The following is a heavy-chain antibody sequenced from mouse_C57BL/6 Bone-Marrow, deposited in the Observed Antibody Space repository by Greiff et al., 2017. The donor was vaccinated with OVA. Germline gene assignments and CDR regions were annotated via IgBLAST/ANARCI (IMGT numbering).Heavy chain of an antibody. V-gene: IGHV3-6*01. J-gene: IGHJ3*01. CDR2: ISYDGSN. CDR1: GYSITSGYY. CDR3: ARGWGAWFAY. D-gene: IGHD1-1*02. Sequence: DVQLQESGPGLVKPSQSLSLTCSVTGYSITSGYYWNWIRQFPGNKLEWMGYISYDGSNNYNPSLKNRISITRDTSKNQFFLKLNSVTTEDTATYYCARGWGAWFAYWGQGTLVTVSA.